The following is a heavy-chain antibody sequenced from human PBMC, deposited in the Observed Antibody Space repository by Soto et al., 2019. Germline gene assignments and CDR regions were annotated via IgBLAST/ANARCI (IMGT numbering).Heavy chain of an antibody. CDR3: ARAKTAAGSGGVEIYYYYYMDV. D-gene: IGHD6-13*01. V-gene: IGHV4-59*01. Sequence: QVQLQESGPGLVKPSETLSLTCTVSGGSISSYYWSWIRQPPGKGLEWIGYIYYSGSTNYNPSLKSRVTISVDTSKNQFSLKLSSVTAADTAVYYCARAKTAAGSGGVEIYYYYYMDVWGKGTTVTVSS. CDR1: GGSISSYY. J-gene: IGHJ6*03. CDR2: IYYSGST.